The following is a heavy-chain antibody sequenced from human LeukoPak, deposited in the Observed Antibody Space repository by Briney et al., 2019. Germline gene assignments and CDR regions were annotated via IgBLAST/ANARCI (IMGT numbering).Heavy chain of an antibody. Sequence: ASVKVSCKASGYTFTGYYMHWVRQAPGQGLEWMGWINPNSGGTNYAQKFQGWVTMTRDTSISTAYMELSRLRYDDTAVYYCARGITMVRGVIDYMDVWGQGTTVTVSS. D-gene: IGHD3-10*01. J-gene: IGHJ6*02. V-gene: IGHV1-2*04. CDR1: GYTFTGYY. CDR3: ARGITMVRGVIDYMDV. CDR2: INPNSGGT.